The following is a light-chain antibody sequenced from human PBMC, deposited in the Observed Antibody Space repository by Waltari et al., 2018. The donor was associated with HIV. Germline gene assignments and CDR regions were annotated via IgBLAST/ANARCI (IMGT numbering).Light chain of an antibody. V-gene: IGKV1-39*01. Sequence: DIQLTQSPSSLPASLGANLVITCRASQAISTYLNWYQKRPGNAPVLLVYSASTLQPGAPSRFRGSGSGRDFSLSISGLQTEDFATYFCQQSYGSPFNFGPGTK. J-gene: IGKJ3*01. CDR2: SAS. CDR3: QQSYGSPFN. CDR1: QAISTY.